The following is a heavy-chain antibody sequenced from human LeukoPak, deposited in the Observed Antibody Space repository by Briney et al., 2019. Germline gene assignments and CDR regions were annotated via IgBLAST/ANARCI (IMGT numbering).Heavy chain of an antibody. CDR2: ISGIGGNT. CDR3: AKMSYGVYSDVDF. CDR1: GFTFSSYS. Sequence: GGSLRLSCAASGFTFSSYSMSWVRHAPGKGLEWVSAISGIGGNTYYADSVTGPFTISTDKSQNTLFMHKNTVRAEDTAVYYSAKMSYGVYSDVDFWGQGTLVTVSS. J-gene: IGHJ4*02. V-gene: IGHV3-23*01. D-gene: IGHD2-8*01.